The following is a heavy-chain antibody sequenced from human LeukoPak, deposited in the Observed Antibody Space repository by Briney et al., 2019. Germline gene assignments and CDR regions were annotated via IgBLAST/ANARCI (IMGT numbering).Heavy chain of an antibody. CDR3: ARRGATRVAFDI. D-gene: IGHD1-26*01. V-gene: IGHV3-48*04. Sequence: GSLRLSCAASGFTFSTYAMDWVRQAPGKGLEWVSYLSSSSSVIYHADSVKGRFTISRDNAKNTLYLQMNSLRAEDTAVYYCARRGATRVAFDIWGQGTMVTVSS. CDR1: GFTFSTYA. J-gene: IGHJ3*02. CDR2: LSSSSSVI.